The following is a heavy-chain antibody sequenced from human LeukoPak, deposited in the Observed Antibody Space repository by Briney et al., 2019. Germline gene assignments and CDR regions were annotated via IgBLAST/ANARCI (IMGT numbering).Heavy chain of an antibody. D-gene: IGHD3-9*01. J-gene: IGHJ4*02. CDR1: GFTFSNYA. V-gene: IGHV3-23*01. Sequence: GGSLRLSCAASGFTFSNYAMSWVCQAPGKGLEWVSAITGGGSGIYYADSMKSRFTISRDNSKNTLYLQINSLRAEDTAVYYCAKWGDYDVLTGYYVSDYWGQGTLVTVSS. CDR3: AKWGDYDVLTGYYVSDY. CDR2: ITGGGSGI.